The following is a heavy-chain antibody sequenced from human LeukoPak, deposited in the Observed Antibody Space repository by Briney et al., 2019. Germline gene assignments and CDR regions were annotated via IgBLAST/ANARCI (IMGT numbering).Heavy chain of an antibody. CDR2: ISSGGGTI. CDR1: GFTFSSYE. J-gene: IGHJ3*01. V-gene: IGHV3-48*03. CDR3: AREFTSDSSGFDAFHV. D-gene: IGHD3-22*01. Sequence: GGSLRLSCAASGFTFSSYEMDWVRQAPGKGLEWISYISSGGGTIYYADSVKGRFTISRDNAKNSLYLQMSSLRAEDTAIYYCAREFTSDSSGFDAFHVWGQGTVVTVS.